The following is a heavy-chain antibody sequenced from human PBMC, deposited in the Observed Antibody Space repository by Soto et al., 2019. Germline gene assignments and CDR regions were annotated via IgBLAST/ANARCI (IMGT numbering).Heavy chain of an antibody. CDR3: ARNLSSSSARDFDY. D-gene: IGHD6-6*01. V-gene: IGHV3-21*01. Sequence: EVQLVESGGGVVKPGGSLRLSCAASGFTFSSYSMNWVRQAPGKGLEWVSSISSSSSYIYYADSVKGLFTISRDNAKNSLYLQINTLRAEETAVYYCARNLSSSSARDFDYWCPGNLVTVSS. CDR1: GFTFSSYS. CDR2: ISSSSSYI. J-gene: IGHJ4*02.